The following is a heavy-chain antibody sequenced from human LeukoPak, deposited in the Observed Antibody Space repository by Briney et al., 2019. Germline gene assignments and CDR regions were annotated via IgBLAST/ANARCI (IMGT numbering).Heavy chain of an antibody. CDR2: IGGSGSST. D-gene: IGHD3-10*01. Sequence: GGSLRLSCAAAGFTFSSYAMNWVRQAPGKGLEWVSVIGGSGSSTNYADSVKGRFTISRDNSKDTLYLQMSSLRVEDTAVYYCAKGYYSGSGRYYFDFWGQGTLVTVSS. CDR1: GFTFSSYA. CDR3: AKGYYSGSGRYYFDF. V-gene: IGHV3-23*01. J-gene: IGHJ4*02.